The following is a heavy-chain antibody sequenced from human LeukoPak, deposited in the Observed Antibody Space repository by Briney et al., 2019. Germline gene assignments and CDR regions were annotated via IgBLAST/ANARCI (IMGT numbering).Heavy chain of an antibody. CDR3: TRGGLEPIDS. V-gene: IGHV3-74*01. Sequence: PGGSLRLSYAASGFTFSTYWMHWVRQAPGKGLVWVSRINPDASTTNYADSVRGRFTISRDNAKNTLYLQMNSLRAEDTALYYCTRGGLEPIDSWGQGTLVTVSS. CDR1: GFTFSTYW. D-gene: IGHD1-1*01. J-gene: IGHJ4*02. CDR2: INPDASTT.